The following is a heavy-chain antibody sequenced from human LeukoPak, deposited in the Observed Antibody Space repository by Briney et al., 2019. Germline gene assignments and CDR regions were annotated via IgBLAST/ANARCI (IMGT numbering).Heavy chain of an antibody. CDR2: IKGDGIST. J-gene: IGHJ4*02. CDR3: AKDHYWSIDY. V-gene: IGHV3-74*01. D-gene: IGHD3-3*01. CDR1: GFTLSSSG. Sequence: GGSLRLSCAASGFTLSSSGMHWVRHAPGQGLVWVSRIKGDGISTNYADSVKGRFTISRDIAKNALYLQMNSLRAEDTGVYYCAKDHYWSIDYWGRGTLVTVSS.